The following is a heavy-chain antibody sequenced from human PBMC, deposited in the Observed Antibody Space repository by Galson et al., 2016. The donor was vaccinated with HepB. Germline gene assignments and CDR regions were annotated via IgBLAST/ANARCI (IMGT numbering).Heavy chain of an antibody. CDR3: AKVDWGTNWVC. D-gene: IGHD7-27*01. J-gene: IGHJ4*02. CDR2: LNGVGGDT. V-gene: IGHV3-23*01. CDR1: GFTLRNYP. Sequence: SLRLSCAASGFTLRNYPMSWVRQAPGKGLEWVSALNGVGGDTFYADSVKGRFTVSRDDSKNTMYRQMSSLRAADAAVYYCAKVDWGTNWVCWGQGTLVTVSS.